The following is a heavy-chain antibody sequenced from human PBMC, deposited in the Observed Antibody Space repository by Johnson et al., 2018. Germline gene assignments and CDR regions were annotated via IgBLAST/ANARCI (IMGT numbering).Heavy chain of an antibody. CDR1: AFTFSDYA. Sequence: VQLVESGGGVVQPGRSLRLSCAASAFTFSDYAMHWVRQAPDKGLEWVAVIWFDGSTEDYADSVKGRFTISRDKSKNMLYPQMNNLRAEDTALYYCTRETRGLDVWCQGTTVTVSS. J-gene: IGHJ6*02. CDR2: IWFDGSTE. CDR3: TRETRGLDV. V-gene: IGHV3-33*01.